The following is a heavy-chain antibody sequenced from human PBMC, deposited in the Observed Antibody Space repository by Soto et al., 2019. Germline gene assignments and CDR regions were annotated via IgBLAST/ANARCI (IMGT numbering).Heavy chain of an antibody. D-gene: IGHD1-26*01. Sequence: QVQLQQWGAGLLKPSETLSLSCAVYGGSFSGYYWTWIRQLPGKGLEWSGEINHSGSTNYNPSLKSRVTISVDTSKNQFSLKLSSLTAADTAVYYCARGEVGATTGLIDYWGQGTLVTVSS. CDR3: ARGEVGATTGLIDY. CDR1: GGSFSGYY. V-gene: IGHV4-34*02. J-gene: IGHJ4*02. CDR2: INHSGST.